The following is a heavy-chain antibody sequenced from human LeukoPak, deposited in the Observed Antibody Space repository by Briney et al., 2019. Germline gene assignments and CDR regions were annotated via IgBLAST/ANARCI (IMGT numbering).Heavy chain of an antibody. CDR3: VRRLGCFGDGMADP. Sequence: SETLSLTCTVSGVSITNNYWSWLRQPAGKGLEWIGRIYFSGRTDYNPSLKSRVTMSTDTSKNEFSLKVRSVTAADTAVYYCVRRLGCFGDGMADPWGQGIRVTVSS. V-gene: IGHV4-4*07. CDR1: GVSITNNY. CDR2: IYFSGRT. D-gene: IGHD3-16*01. J-gene: IGHJ5*02.